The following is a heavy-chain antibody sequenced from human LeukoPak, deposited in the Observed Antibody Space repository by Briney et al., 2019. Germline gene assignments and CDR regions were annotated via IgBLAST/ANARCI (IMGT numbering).Heavy chain of an antibody. CDR2: IYYSGTT. CDR1: GGSISSADYY. D-gene: IGHD3-3*01. CDR3: AREENKGIFGGPLDY. V-gene: IGHV4-31*03. Sequence: SQTLSLTCTVSGGSISSADYYWSWIRQHPGKGLEWIGYIYYSGTTYYNPSLKSRITMSVDTSKNQFSLKLSSVTAADTATYYCAREENKGIFGGPLDYWGQGTLVTVSS. J-gene: IGHJ4*02.